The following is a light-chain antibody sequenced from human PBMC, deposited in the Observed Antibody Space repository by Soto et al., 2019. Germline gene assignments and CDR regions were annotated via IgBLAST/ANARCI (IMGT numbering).Light chain of an antibody. J-gene: IGLJ2*01. Sequence: QSPLTQPPSASGSPGQSATISSTGTSSDVGAYNYVSWYQQHPGKAPKLMIYEVNKRPSGVPDRFSGSKSGNTASLTVSGLQAEDEADYYCSSYAGNVVFGGGTQLTVL. V-gene: IGLV2-8*01. CDR1: SSDVGAYNY. CDR3: SSYAGNVV. CDR2: EVN.